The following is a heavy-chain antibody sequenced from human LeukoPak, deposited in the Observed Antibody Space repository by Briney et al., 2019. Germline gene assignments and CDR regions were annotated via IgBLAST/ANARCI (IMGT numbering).Heavy chain of an antibody. Sequence: GGSLRLSCAATGFSLSNYVLRWVHQGPGKGLEWLAVINYDGSNRYYADSVKGRFTISKDSSENTLYLQMNSLRADDTAMYYCARWGGTRQFYFDYWGQGTLATVSS. D-gene: IGHD3-16*01. CDR1: GFSLSNYV. CDR2: INYDGSNR. V-gene: IGHV3-33*01. CDR3: ARWGGTRQFYFDY. J-gene: IGHJ4*02.